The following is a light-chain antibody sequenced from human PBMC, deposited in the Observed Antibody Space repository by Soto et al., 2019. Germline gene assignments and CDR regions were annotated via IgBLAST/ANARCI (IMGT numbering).Light chain of an antibody. V-gene: IGLV2-14*03. Sequence: QYALTQPASVSGSPGQSITISCTGTSSDVGGYNYVSWYQQHPGKAPKLIIYDVNNRPSGVSNRFSGSKSGNTASLTISGLQAEDEADYYCSSYTSSSTWVFGGGTKLTVL. CDR1: SSDVGGYNY. CDR3: SSYTSSSTWV. CDR2: DVN. J-gene: IGLJ3*02.